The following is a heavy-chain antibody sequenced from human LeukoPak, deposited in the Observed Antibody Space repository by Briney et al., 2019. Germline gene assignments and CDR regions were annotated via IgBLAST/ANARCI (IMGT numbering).Heavy chain of an antibody. Sequence: GGSPRLSCAASGFTFSTYWMHWVRQAPGKWLVWVSRIKSDGSTNYADSVKGRFTISRDNAKNTLSLQMNSLRPEDTGVYYCARAPSEIGGYYPEYFRHWGQGTLVTVSS. V-gene: IGHV3-74*01. J-gene: IGHJ1*01. D-gene: IGHD3-22*01. CDR2: IKSDGST. CDR3: ARAPSEIGGYYPEYFRH. CDR1: GFTFSTYW.